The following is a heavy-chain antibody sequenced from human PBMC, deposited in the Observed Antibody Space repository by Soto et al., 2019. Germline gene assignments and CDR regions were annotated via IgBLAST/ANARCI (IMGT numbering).Heavy chain of an antibody. J-gene: IGHJ4*02. Sequence: EVQLVESGGGLVKPGGSLRLSCAASGFTFSNAWMSWVRQAPGKGLEWVGRIKSKTDGGTTDYAAPVKGRFTISRDDSKNTLYLQMNSLKTEDTAVYYCTTDPYYYDSSGYLDYWGQGTLVTVSS. CDR1: GFTFSNAW. D-gene: IGHD3-22*01. CDR3: TTDPYYYDSSGYLDY. V-gene: IGHV3-15*01. CDR2: IKSKTDGGTT.